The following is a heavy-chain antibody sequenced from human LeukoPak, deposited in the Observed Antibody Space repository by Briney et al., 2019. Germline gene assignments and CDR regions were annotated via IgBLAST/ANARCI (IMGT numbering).Heavy chain of an antibody. CDR1: RFTFSAYS. CDR2: ISSGGNYI. Sequence: PGGSLRLSCAASRFTFSAYSMNWVRQAPGKGLESVSSISSGGNYIYYADSVKGRFAISRDNAKNSLYLQVNSLRAEDTAVFFCARGTVVTGFFDYWGQGNLVTVSS. D-gene: IGHD4-23*01. CDR3: ARGTVVTGFFDY. J-gene: IGHJ4*02. V-gene: IGHV3-21*01.